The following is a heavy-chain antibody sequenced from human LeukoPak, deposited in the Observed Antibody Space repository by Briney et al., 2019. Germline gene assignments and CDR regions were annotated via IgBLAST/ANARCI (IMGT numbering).Heavy chain of an antibody. CDR3: ARPGAGTTGWFDP. D-gene: IGHD1-7*01. CDR1: GGSFSGYY. CDR2: INHSGST. Sequence: SETLSLTCAVYGGSFSGYYWSWIRQPPGKGLEWIGEINHSGSTNYNPSLKSRVTISVDTSKNQFSLKLSSVTAADTAVYYCARPGAGTTGWFDPWGQGTLVTVSS. V-gene: IGHV4-34*01. J-gene: IGHJ5*02.